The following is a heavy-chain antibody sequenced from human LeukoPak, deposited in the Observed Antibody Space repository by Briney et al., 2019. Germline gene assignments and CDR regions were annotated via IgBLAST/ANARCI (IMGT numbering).Heavy chain of an antibody. CDR2: IKQDGSEK. CDR3: ARLRWLVEGGYFDY. CDR1: GFTFSSYW. Sequence: SGGSLRLSCAASGFTFSSYWMTWVRQAPGKGLEWVANIKQDGSEKYYVDSVKGRFTISRDNAKNSLYLQMNSLRAEDTAVHYCARLRWLVEGGYFDYWGQGTLVTVSS. D-gene: IGHD6-19*01. J-gene: IGHJ4*02. V-gene: IGHV3-7*01.